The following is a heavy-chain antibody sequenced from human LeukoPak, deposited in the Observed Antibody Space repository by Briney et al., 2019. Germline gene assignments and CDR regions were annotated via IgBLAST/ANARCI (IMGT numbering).Heavy chain of an antibody. J-gene: IGHJ6*02. CDR3: ASDHRYSGSASNRYGMDV. D-gene: IGHD5-12*01. V-gene: IGHV3-53*04. CDR1: GVTVSINY. CDR2: IYSGSIT. Sequence: GGALRLSCAASGVTVSINYMSWGRQAPGKGVECGSVIYSGSITYYADSVKCRFTISRHKSKNTLYLQMNSLRAEDTDVYYCASDHRYSGSASNRYGMDVWGQGTRVTVSS.